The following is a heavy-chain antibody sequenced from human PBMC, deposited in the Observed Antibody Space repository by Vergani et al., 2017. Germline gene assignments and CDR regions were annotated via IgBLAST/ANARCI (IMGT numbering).Heavy chain of an antibody. D-gene: IGHD2-15*01. V-gene: IGHV3-23*04. CDR1: GFTFDDYG. J-gene: IGHJ4*02. Sequence: EVQLVESGGGVVRPGGSLRLSCAASGFTFDDYGMSWVRQAPGKGLEWVSAISGSGGSTYYADSVKGRFTISRDNSKNTLYLQMNSLRAEDTAVYYCAKDRYCSGGSCYSTDYWGQGTLVTVSS. CDR3: AKDRYCSGGSCYSTDY. CDR2: ISGSGGST.